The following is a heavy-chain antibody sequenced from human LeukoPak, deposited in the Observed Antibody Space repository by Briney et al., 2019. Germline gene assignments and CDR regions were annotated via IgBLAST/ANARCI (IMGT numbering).Heavy chain of an antibody. CDR3: ARGGGNYWGFDY. CDR1: GFTFSSYE. V-gene: IGHV3-48*03. Sequence: GGSLRLSCAASGFTFSSYEMNWVRHAPGKGREWGSYINNSGGIRYYADSVKGRFTISRDNAKSSVFLQMNSLRAEDMAVYYCARGGGNYWGFDYWGQGTLVTVSS. CDR2: INNSGGIR. D-gene: IGHD1-26*01. J-gene: IGHJ4*02.